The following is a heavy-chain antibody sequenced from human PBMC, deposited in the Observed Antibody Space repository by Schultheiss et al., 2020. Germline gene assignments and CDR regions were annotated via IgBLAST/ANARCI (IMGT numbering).Heavy chain of an antibody. D-gene: IGHD3-9*01. CDR1: GGSISSYY. Sequence: SETLSLTCTVSGGSISSYYWSWIRQPPGKGLEWIGYIYYSGSTNYNPSLKSRVTMSVDTSKNQFSLKLSSVTAADTAVYYCARGPYYDILTGYHPQYYYYGMDVWGQGTTGTVSS. V-gene: IGHV4-59*12. J-gene: IGHJ6*02. CDR3: ARGPYYDILTGYHPQYYYYGMDV. CDR2: IYYSGST.